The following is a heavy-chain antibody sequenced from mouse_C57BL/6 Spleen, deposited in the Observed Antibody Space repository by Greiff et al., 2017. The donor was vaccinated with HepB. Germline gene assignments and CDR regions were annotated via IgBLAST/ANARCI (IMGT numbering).Heavy chain of an antibody. CDR2: INPNNGGT. Sequence: EVMLQQSGPELVKPGASVKISCKASGYTFTDYYMNWVQQSHGKSLEWIGDINPNNGGTSYNQKFKGKATLTVDKSSSTAYMELRSLTSEDSAVYYCARKDYGSGWYFDVWGTGTTVTVSS. CDR1: GYTFTDYY. J-gene: IGHJ1*03. CDR3: ARKDYGSGWYFDV. D-gene: IGHD1-1*01. V-gene: IGHV1-26*01.